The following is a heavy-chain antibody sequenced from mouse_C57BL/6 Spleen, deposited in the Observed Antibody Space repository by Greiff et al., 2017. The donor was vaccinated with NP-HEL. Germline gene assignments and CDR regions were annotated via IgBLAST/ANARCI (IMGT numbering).Heavy chain of an antibody. D-gene: IGHD2-3*01. J-gene: IGHJ4*01. CDR3: TKDDGYFGAMDY. V-gene: IGHV14-4*01. CDR1: GFNIKDDY. Sequence: EVMLVESGAELVRPGASVKLSCTASGFNIKDDYMHWVKQRPEQGLEWIGWIDPENGDTEYASKFQGKATITADTSSNTAYLQLSSLTSEDTAVYYCTKDDGYFGAMDYWGQGTSVTVSS. CDR2: IDPENGDT.